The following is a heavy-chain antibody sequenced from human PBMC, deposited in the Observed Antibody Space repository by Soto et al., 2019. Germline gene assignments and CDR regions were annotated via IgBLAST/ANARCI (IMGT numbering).Heavy chain of an antibody. J-gene: IGHJ6*03. Sequence: QVQLQESGPGVVKPSETLSLTCTVSGGSIRSYYWTWIRQPPGKGLEWIAYIYYSGGAIYNPSLKRRVTISVDTSKSEFSLRVTSVTAADTAVYYCGILYPEYYYYYMDVWGKGTTVTVSS. CDR3: GILYPEYYYYYMDV. V-gene: IGHV4-59*01. D-gene: IGHD3-16*02. CDR1: GGSIRSYY. CDR2: IYYSGGA.